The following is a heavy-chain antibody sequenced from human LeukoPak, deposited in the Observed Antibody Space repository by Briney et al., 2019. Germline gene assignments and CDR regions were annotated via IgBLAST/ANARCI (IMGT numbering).Heavy chain of an antibody. J-gene: IGHJ4*02. D-gene: IGHD2-21*01. CDR1: RYTFTSYY. Sequence: ASVKVSCKASRYTFTSYYIHWVRQAPGQGLEWMGIINPSGGSTSYAQKFQGRVTMTRDTSTNTVYMGLSSLRSEDTAVYYCARGRDVVHFDYWGQGTLVTVSS. CDR3: ARGRDVVHFDY. CDR2: INPSGGST. V-gene: IGHV1-46*01.